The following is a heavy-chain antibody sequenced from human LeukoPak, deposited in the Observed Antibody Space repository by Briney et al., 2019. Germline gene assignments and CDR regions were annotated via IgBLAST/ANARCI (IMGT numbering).Heavy chain of an antibody. J-gene: IGHJ3*02. CDR2: IYYSGST. CDR1: GGSISSYY. CDR3: ARDPYYYDSSGYSSSHAFDI. Sequence: PSETLSLTCTVSGGSISSYYWSWIRQPPGKGPEWIGYIYYSGSTNYNPSLKSRVTISVDTSKNQFSLKLSSVTAADTAVYYCARDPYYYDSSGYSSSHAFDIWGQGTMVTVSS. V-gene: IGHV4-59*01. D-gene: IGHD3-22*01.